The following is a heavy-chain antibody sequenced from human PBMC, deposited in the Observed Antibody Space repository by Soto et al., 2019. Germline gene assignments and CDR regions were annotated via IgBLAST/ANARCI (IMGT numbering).Heavy chain of an antibody. Sequence: EVQLLESGGGLVQPGGSLRLSCAASGFTFSSYALNWVRQAPGKGLEWVSVISGSGDNTYYADSVKGRFTISRDNSKNTLYLQRNSLRAEDTAVYYCAKELGTDDVWSAYYTYYYMDVWGKGTTVTVSS. CDR3: AKELGTDDVWSAYYTYYYMDV. J-gene: IGHJ6*03. CDR1: GFTFSSYA. V-gene: IGHV3-23*01. D-gene: IGHD3-3*01. CDR2: ISGSGDNT.